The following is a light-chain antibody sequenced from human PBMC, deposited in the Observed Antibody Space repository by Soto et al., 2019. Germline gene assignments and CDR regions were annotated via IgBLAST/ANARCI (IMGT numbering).Light chain of an antibody. J-gene: IGLJ2*01. CDR2: DVS. Sequence: QSVLTQPASVSGSPGQSITISCTGTSSDVGGYNYVSWYQQHPGKAPKLMIYDVSNRPSGVSNRFSGSKSGNTASLTISWPQSEDEADYYCSSYTSSSTVVFGGGTKVTVL. CDR1: SSDVGGYNY. V-gene: IGLV2-14*01. CDR3: SSYTSSSTVV.